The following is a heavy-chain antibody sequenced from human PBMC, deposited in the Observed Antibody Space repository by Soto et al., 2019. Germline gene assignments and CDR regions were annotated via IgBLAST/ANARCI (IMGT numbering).Heavy chain of an antibody. Sequence: GSLRLSCAASGFTFSSYGMHCVRQAPGKGLEWVAVISYDGSNKYYADSVKGRLTISRDNSKNTLYLQMNSLRAEDTAVYYCAKLLAGGSDAFDIWGQGTMVTVSS. D-gene: IGHD3-16*01. CDR2: ISYDGSNK. CDR1: GFTFSSYG. J-gene: IGHJ3*02. V-gene: IGHV3-30*18. CDR3: AKLLAGGSDAFDI.